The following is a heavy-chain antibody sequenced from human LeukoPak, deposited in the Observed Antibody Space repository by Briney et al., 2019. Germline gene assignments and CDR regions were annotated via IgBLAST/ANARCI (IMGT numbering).Heavy chain of an antibody. J-gene: IGHJ4*02. V-gene: IGHV3-72*01. CDR1: GFTFSDHY. D-gene: IGHD1-26*01. CDR3: ARDRAVGATIGEFDY. CDR2: TRNKANSYTT. Sequence: GGSLRLSCAASGFTFSDHYMDWVRQAPGKGLEWVGRTRNKANSYTTEYAASVKGRFTISRDDSKNSLYLQMNSLKTEDTAVYYCARDRAVGATIGEFDYWGQGTLVTVSS.